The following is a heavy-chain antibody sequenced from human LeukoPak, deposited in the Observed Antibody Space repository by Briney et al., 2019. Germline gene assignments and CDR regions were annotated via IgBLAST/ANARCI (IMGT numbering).Heavy chain of an antibody. CDR1: GYTFTSYY. D-gene: IGHD6-13*01. Sequence: ASVKVSCKASGYTFTSYYMHWVGQAPGQGLEWMGIINPSGGSTTYAQKFQGRVTVTMDTSTSTVYMELSSLRSEDTAMYYCARRGYSSSWYHYFDYWGQGTLVTVSS. V-gene: IGHV1-46*01. J-gene: IGHJ4*02. CDR3: ARRGYSSSWYHYFDY. CDR2: INPSGGST.